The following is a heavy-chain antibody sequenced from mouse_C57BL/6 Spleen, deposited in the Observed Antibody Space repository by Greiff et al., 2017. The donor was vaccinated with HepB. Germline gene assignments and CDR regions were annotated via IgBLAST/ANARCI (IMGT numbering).Heavy chain of an antibody. CDR2: LISGGDYI. J-gene: IGHJ3*01. D-gene: IGHD2-3*01. Sequence: EVQGVESGEGLVKPGGSLKLSCAASGFTFSSYAMSWVRQTPEKRLEWVAYLISGGDYIYYADTVKGRFTISRDNARNTLYLQMSSLKSEDTAMYYCTRVEDGYCFAYWGQGTLVTVSA. CDR1: GFTFSSYA. V-gene: IGHV5-9-1*02. CDR3: TRVEDGYCFAY.